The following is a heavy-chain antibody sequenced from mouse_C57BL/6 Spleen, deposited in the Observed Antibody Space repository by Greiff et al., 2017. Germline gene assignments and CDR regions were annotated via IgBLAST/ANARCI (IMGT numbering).Heavy chain of an antibody. Sequence: VQLQQSGPELVKPGASVKISCKASGYSFTGYYMNWVKQSPEKSLEWIGEINPSTGGTTYNQKFKAKATLTVDKSSSTAYMQLKSLTSEDSAVYYCARDYYDYDWYAMDYWGQGTSVTVSS. V-gene: IGHV1-42*01. J-gene: IGHJ4*01. CDR1: GYSFTGYY. CDR2: INPSTGGT. D-gene: IGHD2-4*01. CDR3: ARDYYDYDWYAMDY.